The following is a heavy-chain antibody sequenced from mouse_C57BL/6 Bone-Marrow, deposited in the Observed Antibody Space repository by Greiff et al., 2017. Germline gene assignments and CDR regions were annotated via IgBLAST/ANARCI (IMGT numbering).Heavy chain of an antibody. V-gene: IGHV2-2*01. CDR2: IWSGGST. D-gene: IGHD1-1*02. J-gene: IGHJ4*01. CDR3: ATIWSVYAMDY. CDR1: GFSLTSYG. Sequence: VKLMESGPGLVQPSQSLSITCTVSGFSLTSYGVHWVRQSPGKGLEWLGVIWSGGSTDYNAAFISRLSISKDNSKSQVFFKMNSLQADDTAIYYCATIWSVYAMDYWGQGTSVTVSS.